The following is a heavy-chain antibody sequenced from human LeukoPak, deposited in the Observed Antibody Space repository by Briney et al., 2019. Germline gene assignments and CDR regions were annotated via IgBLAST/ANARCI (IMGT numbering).Heavy chain of an antibody. CDR1: GFTFSTYW. J-gene: IGHJ4*02. CDR3: ARAQGYFDY. V-gene: IGHV3-7*01. Sequence: GGSLRLSCAASGFTFSTYWMSWARQAPGKGLEWVANIKKDGSGKYYVDSVKGRFTISRDNAKNSLYLQMNSLRAEDTAVYYCARAQGYFDYWGQGTLVTVSS. CDR2: IKKDGSGK.